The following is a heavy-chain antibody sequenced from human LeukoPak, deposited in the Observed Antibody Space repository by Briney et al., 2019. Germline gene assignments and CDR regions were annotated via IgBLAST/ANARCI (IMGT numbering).Heavy chain of an antibody. CDR3: ARVRAGLQPAPYDY. Sequence: GGSLRLSCAASGFTFSNCAMSWVRQAPGKGLEWVSGISGSGDSTYYADSVKGRFTISRDNSRNTLYLQMNSLRAEDTAVYYCARVRAGLQPAPYDYWGQGTLVTVSS. J-gene: IGHJ4*02. V-gene: IGHV3-23*01. CDR2: ISGSGDST. D-gene: IGHD6-19*01. CDR1: GFTFSNCA.